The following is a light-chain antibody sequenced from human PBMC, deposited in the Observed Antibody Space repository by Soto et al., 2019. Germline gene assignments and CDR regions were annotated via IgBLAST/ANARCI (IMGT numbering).Light chain of an antibody. CDR3: KQYGSSGT. CDR2: GAS. V-gene: IGKV3-20*01. Sequence: DIVLTQSPGTLSLSPGESATLSCRASQSVSSSYLAWYQQKPGQAPRLLIYGASNRATGIQDRFSGSGSGTEFTLTIRRLEPEDFAVYYCKQYGSSGTCGQGTKVDIK. J-gene: IGKJ1*01. CDR1: QSVSSSY.